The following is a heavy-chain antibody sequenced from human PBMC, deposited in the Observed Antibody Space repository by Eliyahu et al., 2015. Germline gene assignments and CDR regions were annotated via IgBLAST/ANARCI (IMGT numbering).Heavy chain of an antibody. CDR3: ARDVEDSSSWYRGFDH. Sequence: QVHLVESGGGLVKPGGSLRLSCEASGFIFSEFYXXWIRQAPGKGLEFVSYISGSGTTIYYADSVKGRFTISRDKAKKTLYLQMNNLRAEDTAVYYCARDVEDSSSWYRGFDHWGQGTPVTVSS. V-gene: IGHV3-11*01. CDR1: GFIFSEFY. D-gene: IGHD6-13*01. J-gene: IGHJ4*02. CDR2: ISGSGTTI.